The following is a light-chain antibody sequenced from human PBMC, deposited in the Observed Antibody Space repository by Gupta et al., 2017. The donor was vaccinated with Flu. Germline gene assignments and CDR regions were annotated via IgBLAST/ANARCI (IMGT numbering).Light chain of an antibody. V-gene: IGKV2-28*01. J-gene: IGKJ4*01. CDR2: LGS. Sequence: DIVMTQSPLSLPVTPGEPASISCRPSQSLLHSNGYNCLDWYLQKPGQSPQLLIYLGSNRASGVPDRFSGSGSGTDFTLKISSVEAEDVGVYYCRQTLQTPLTFGGGTXVEIK. CDR3: RQTLQTPLT. CDR1: QSLLHSNGYNC.